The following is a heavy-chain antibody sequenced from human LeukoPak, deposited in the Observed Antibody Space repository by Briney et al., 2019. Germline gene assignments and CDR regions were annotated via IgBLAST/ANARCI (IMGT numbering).Heavy chain of an antibody. CDR3: AKAPPRGWLGRGWDY. Sequence: PGGTLRLSCAASGFTFSSYAMSWVRQAPGKGLEGVSSISGSGGSTYYADSVKGRFTMSRDNSKNTLYLQMNSLRAEDTAVYYCAKAPPRGWLGRGWDYWGQGTLVTVSS. V-gene: IGHV3-23*01. D-gene: IGHD6-19*01. J-gene: IGHJ4*02. CDR1: GFTFSSYA. CDR2: ISGSGGST.